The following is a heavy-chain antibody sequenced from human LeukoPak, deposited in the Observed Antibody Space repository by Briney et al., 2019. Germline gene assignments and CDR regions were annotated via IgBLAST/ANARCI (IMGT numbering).Heavy chain of an antibody. D-gene: IGHD4-23*01. CDR2: IKEDGSQK. J-gene: IGHJ1*01. V-gene: IGHV3-7*04. Sequence: PGGSLRLSCAASGFIFSSYWMNWVRQAPGKGLEWVANIKEDGSQKNYVDSVRGRFSISRDNAKNSLYLQMNSLRAEDTAVYYCARVNSPGYFQYWGQGTLVPVSS. CDR3: ARVNSPGYFQY. CDR1: GFIFSSYW.